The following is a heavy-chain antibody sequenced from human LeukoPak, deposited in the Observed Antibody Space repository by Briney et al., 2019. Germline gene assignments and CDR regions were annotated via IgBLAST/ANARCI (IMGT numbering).Heavy chain of an antibody. CDR1: GFTFGDYA. D-gene: IGHD3-22*01. J-gene: IGHJ6*03. Sequence: GSLRLSCTASGFTFGDYAMSWFRQAPGKGLEWVGFIRSKAYGGTTEYAASVKGRFTISRDDSKSIAYLQMNSLKTEDTAVYYCTRGYDDGSGYYKPFYYYYYMDVWGKGTTVTVSS. CDR2: IRSKAYGGTT. V-gene: IGHV3-49*03. CDR3: TRGYDDGSGYYKPFYYYYYMDV.